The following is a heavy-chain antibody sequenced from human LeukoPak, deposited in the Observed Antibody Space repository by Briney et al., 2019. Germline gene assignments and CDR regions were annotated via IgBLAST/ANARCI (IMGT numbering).Heavy chain of an antibody. D-gene: IGHD5-24*01. CDR2: VSSSGSTI. V-gene: IGHV3-11*01. Sequence: GGSLRLSCAASGFTFSDYYMSWIRQAPGKGLEWVSYVSSSGSTIYYADSVKGRFTISRDNAKNPLYLQMNSLRAEDTAVYYCARGHGQPRWVNWFDPWGQGTLVTVSS. CDR1: GFTFSDYY. CDR3: ARGHGQPRWVNWFDP. J-gene: IGHJ5*02.